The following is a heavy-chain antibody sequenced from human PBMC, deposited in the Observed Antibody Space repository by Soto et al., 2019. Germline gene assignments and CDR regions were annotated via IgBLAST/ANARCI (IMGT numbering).Heavy chain of an antibody. CDR1: GFTFSNYV. J-gene: IGHJ6*02. V-gene: IGHV3-23*01. CDR3: PRPLTTTGDRPYYGMDV. Sequence: GGSLRLSCAASGFTFSNYVMNWVRQAPGKGLEWVSIIKAEGVHTNYADSVRGRFTISRDNSKNTLYLQMNSLRAEDTTIYYCPRPLTTTGDRPYYGMDVWGQGTTVTVSS. CDR2: IKAEGVHT. D-gene: IGHD1-1*01.